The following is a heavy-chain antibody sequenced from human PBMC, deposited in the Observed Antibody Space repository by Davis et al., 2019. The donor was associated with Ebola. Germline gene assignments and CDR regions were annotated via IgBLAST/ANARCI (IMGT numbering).Heavy chain of an antibody. CDR1: GFTFSSYA. Sequence: GESLQISCAASGFTFSSYAMHWVRQAPGKGLEWVAVISYDGSNKYYADSVKGRFTISRDNSKNTRYLQMNSLRAEDTAVYYCARDPYSSSSGDLYYYYDGMDVWGQGTTVTVSS. J-gene: IGHJ6*02. D-gene: IGHD6-6*01. CDR3: ARDPYSSSSGDLYYYYDGMDV. V-gene: IGHV3-30-3*01. CDR2: ISYDGSNK.